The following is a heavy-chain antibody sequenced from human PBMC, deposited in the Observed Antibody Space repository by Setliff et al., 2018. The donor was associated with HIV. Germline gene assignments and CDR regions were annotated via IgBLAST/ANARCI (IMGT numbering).Heavy chain of an antibody. V-gene: IGHV1-2*02. Sequence: GASVKVSCKASGYTFTGNYLHWVRQAPGQGLEWLGWVNPNSGGAIYAQNFQGRVTMTRDTSITAAYMELRGLRSDDTAVYYCARNFGLSPSGKYYYYYGMDIWGQGTTVTVSS. D-gene: IGHD3-10*01. CDR2: VNPNSGGA. CDR3: ARNFGLSPSGKYYYYYGMDI. J-gene: IGHJ6*02. CDR1: GYTFTGNY.